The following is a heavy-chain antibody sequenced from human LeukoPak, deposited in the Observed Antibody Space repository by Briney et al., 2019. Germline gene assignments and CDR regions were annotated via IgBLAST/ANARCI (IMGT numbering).Heavy chain of an antibody. D-gene: IGHD6-13*01. Sequence: GGSLRLSCEVSGFTFTDYWMNWVRQAPGKGPELVTSIRQDGSEKTYVDSVKGRFTISRDNTKNSLSSQLNGLRAAGTAVYYCARDGTAAGLYFDLWGQGTLVTVSS. J-gene: IGHJ4*01. V-gene: IGHV3-7*04. CDR1: GFTFTDYW. CDR2: IRQDGSEK. CDR3: ARDGTAAGLYFDL.